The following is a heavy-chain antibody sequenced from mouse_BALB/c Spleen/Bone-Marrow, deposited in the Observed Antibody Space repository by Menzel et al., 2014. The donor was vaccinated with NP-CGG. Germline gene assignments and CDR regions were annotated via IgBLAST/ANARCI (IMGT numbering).Heavy chain of an antibody. CDR1: GFTFSSYA. V-gene: IGHV5-9-3*01. CDR3: ARRGVFDAGGWFAY. Sequence: EVKLVESGGGLVKPGGSLTLSCAASGFTFSSYAMPWVRHTPEKRLEWAATISSGGNYTYYPDSVMGRFSNSRDNAKNTLYLQMSSLGSEDPAVYYCARRGVFDAGGWFAYWGQRTLVTVSA. J-gene: IGHJ3*01. CDR2: ISSGGNYT.